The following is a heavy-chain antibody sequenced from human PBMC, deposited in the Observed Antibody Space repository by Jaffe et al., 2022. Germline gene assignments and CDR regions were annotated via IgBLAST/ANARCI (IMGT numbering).Heavy chain of an antibody. Sequence: EVQLVESGGGLVQPGRSLRLSCAASGFTFDDYAMHWVRQAPGKGLEWVSGISWNSGSIGYADSVKGRFTISRDNAKNSLYLQMNSLRAEDTALYYCAKDNNPDYGDYAPFDYWGQGTLVTVSS. D-gene: IGHD4-17*01. CDR2: ISWNSGSI. J-gene: IGHJ4*02. CDR1: GFTFDDYA. CDR3: AKDNNPDYGDYAPFDY. V-gene: IGHV3-9*01.